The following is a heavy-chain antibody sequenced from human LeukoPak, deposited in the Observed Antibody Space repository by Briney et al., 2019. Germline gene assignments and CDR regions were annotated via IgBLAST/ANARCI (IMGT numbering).Heavy chain of an antibody. CDR1: GGTFSSYA. D-gene: IGHD3-22*01. CDR3: ARDSRDPEWYYDSSGYYSNWFDP. CDR2: IIPIFGTA. V-gene: IGHV1-69*05. J-gene: IGHJ5*02. Sequence: GAPVKVSCKASGGTFSSYAISWVRQAPGQGLEWMGGIIPIFGTANYAQKFQGRVTITTDESTSTAYMELSSLRSEDTAVYYCARDSRDPEWYYDSSGYYSNWFDPWGQGTLVTVSS.